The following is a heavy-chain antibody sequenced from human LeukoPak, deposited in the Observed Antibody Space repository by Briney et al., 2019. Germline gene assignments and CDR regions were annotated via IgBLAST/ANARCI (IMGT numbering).Heavy chain of an antibody. Sequence: GGSLRLSCAASGFTVSSNYMTWVRQAPGKGLEWVSVIYSGGNTFYADSVKGRFAISRDNFKNTLYLQMNSLRAEDTAVYYCARDESVDAFDIWGQGTMVTVSS. J-gene: IGHJ3*02. CDR2: IYSGGNT. CDR1: GFTVSSNY. V-gene: IGHV3-66*01. CDR3: ARDESVDAFDI. D-gene: IGHD4-17*01.